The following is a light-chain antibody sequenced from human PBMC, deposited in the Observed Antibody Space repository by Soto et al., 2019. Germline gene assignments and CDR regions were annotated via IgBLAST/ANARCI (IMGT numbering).Light chain of an antibody. Sequence: ELVLTQSQATLSLSPGERATLACRASQSVSSSLAWYQQKPGQAPRLLIYDASNRATVILARFSASGSGTDFPLTIGSLEPEDFAVYYCQQRSNWPRFTFGHGTKVDIK. CDR2: DAS. CDR1: QSVSSS. J-gene: IGKJ3*01. V-gene: IGKV3-11*01. CDR3: QQRSNWPRFT.